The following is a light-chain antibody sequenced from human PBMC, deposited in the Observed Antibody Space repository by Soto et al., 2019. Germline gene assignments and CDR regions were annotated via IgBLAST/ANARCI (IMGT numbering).Light chain of an antibody. Sequence: QSALTQPPSVSGSLGQSVIISCTGTSSDVGGYNYVSWYQHHPGKAPKLIIYDVTKRPSGVPDRFSGSKSGNMASLTISGLRAEDEADYSCCSYAGRYTLVFGGGTKVTVL. J-gene: IGLJ2*01. CDR2: DVT. CDR1: SSDVGGYNY. CDR3: CSYAGRYTLV. V-gene: IGLV2-11*01.